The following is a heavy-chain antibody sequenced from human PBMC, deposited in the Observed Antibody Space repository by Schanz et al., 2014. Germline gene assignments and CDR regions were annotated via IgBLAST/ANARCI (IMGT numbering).Heavy chain of an antibody. D-gene: IGHD1-1*01. CDR1: EFTFSTDA. J-gene: IGHJ5*02. Sequence: EVQLLESGGGLVEPGGSLRLSCAASEFTFSTDAMSWVRQAPGKGLEWVSAISASGGTTYYADSVKGRFTISRDNAKSSLFLQMNSLRPEDTAVYYCARGRVLESWGQGTLVTVSS. CDR2: ISASGGTT. CDR3: ARGRVLES. V-gene: IGHV3-23*01.